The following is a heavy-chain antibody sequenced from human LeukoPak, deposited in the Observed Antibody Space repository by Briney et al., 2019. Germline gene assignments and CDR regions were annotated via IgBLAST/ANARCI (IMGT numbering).Heavy chain of an antibody. Sequence: ASVKVSCKASGGTFSSYAISWVRQAPGQGLEWMGGIIPIFGTANYAQKFQGRVTVTADESTSTAYMELSSLRSEDTAVYYCARKSVAATPRAGFDYWGQGTLVTVSS. CDR1: GGTFSSYA. J-gene: IGHJ4*02. V-gene: IGHV1-69*13. CDR2: IIPIFGTA. CDR3: ARKSVAATPRAGFDY. D-gene: IGHD1-26*01.